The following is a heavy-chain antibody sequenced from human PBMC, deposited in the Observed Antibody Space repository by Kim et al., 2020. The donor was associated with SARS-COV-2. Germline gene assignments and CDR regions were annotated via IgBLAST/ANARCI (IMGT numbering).Heavy chain of an antibody. CDR1: GFTFIDYY. CDR3: ARGLRFFDLDT. V-gene: IGHV3-72*01. J-gene: IGHJ6*02. D-gene: IGHD3-9*01. Sequence: GGSLRLSCAASGFTFIDYYMDWVRQAPGKGPEWVGRIRNRVNRYITSYAASVQGRFTISRDNSKNLAYLQMNSLKVDDTAVYYCARGLRFFDLDTWGQGTTVTVS. CDR2: IRNRVNRYIT.